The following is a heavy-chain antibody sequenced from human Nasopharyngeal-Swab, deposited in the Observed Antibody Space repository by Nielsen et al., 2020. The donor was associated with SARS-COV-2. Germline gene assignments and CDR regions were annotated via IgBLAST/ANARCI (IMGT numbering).Heavy chain of an antibody. V-gene: IGHV3-23*03. D-gene: IGHD3-9*01. J-gene: IGHJ4*02. CDR3: AKWTAVTGYWGFDY. Sequence: WIRQPPGQGLEWVSLIYSGGSTTYYGDTVKGRFTISRDNSKNTLYLQMNSLRAEDTALYYCAKWTAVTGYWGFDYWGQGTLVTVSS. CDR2: IYSGGSTT.